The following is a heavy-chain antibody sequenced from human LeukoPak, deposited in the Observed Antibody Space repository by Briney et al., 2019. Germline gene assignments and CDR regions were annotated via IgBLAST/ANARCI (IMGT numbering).Heavy chain of an antibody. CDR2: INHSGST. CDR1: GGSISSYY. CDR3: ARGDYSSSWYSGVDYFDY. J-gene: IGHJ4*02. Sequence: SETLSLTCTVSGGSISSYYWSWIRQPPGKGLEWIGEINHSGSTNYNPSLKSRVTISVDTPKNQFSLKLSSVTAADTAVYYCARGDYSSSWYSGVDYFDYWGQGTLVTVSS. D-gene: IGHD6-13*01. V-gene: IGHV4-34*01.